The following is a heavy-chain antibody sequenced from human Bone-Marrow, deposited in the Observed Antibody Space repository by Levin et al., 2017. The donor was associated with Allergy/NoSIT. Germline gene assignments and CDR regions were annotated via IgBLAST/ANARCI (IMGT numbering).Heavy chain of an antibody. V-gene: IGHV3-30*18. CDR3: AKGEQQSF. CDR1: GFTFSSYG. CDR2: ISYDGSNK. J-gene: IGHJ4*02. D-gene: IGHD6-13*01. Sequence: PGGSLRLSCAASGFTFSSYGMHWVRQAPGKGLEWVAVISYDGSNKYYADSVKGRFTISRDNSKNTLYLQMNSLRAEDTAVYYCAKGEQQSFWGQGPLVTVSS.